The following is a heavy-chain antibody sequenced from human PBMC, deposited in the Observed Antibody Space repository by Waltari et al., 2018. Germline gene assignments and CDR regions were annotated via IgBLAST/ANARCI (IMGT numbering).Heavy chain of an antibody. D-gene: IGHD6-19*01. J-gene: IGHJ4*02. CDR1: GGPISSYY. CDR2: IYNSGSN. V-gene: IGHV4-4*07. Sequence: QVQLQESGPGLVKPSETLSLTCTVSGGPISSYYWSWIRQPAGKGLEWIRRIYNSGSNNYNPALRSRVTMSVDTSKNQFSLKLNAVTAADTAVYDCARDWAAVADYYFDYWGQGTLVTVSS. CDR3: ARDWAAVADYYFDY.